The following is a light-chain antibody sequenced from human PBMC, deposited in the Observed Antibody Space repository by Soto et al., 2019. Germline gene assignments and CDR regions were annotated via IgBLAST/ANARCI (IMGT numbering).Light chain of an antibody. CDR3: QRYGISPSEYT. Sequence: EIVLTQSPGTLSLSPGERATLSCRASQSVNSSYLAWYQQKPGQAPRLLIYSASSRATGIPDRFSGNGSGTNFTLTISRLEPEDFQIYYCQRYGISPSEYTFGQGNKLEIK. V-gene: IGKV3-20*01. CDR2: SAS. CDR1: QSVNSSY. J-gene: IGKJ2*01.